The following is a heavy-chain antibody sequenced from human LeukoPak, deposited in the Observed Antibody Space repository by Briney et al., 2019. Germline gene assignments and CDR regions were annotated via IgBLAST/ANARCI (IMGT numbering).Heavy chain of an antibody. CDR3: ARGTRGYSYGYRPHWFDP. CDR1: GGSISSYY. CDR2: IYYSGST. J-gene: IGHJ5*02. V-gene: IGHV4-59*01. D-gene: IGHD5-18*01. Sequence: SETLSLTCTVSGGSISSYYWSWIRQPPGKGLEWIGYIYYSGSTNYNPSLKSRVTISVDTSKNQFSLKLSSVTAADTAVYYCARGTRGYSYGYRPHWFDPWGQGTLVTVSS.